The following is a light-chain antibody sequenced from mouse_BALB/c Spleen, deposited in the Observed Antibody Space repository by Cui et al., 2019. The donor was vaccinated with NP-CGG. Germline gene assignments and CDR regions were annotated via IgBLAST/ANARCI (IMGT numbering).Light chain of an antibody. CDR1: TGAVTTSNY. Sequence: AVMPQESLTTTSPGETVTLTCRSSTGAVTTSNYANWVQEKPDHLFTGLIGGTNNRAPGVPARFSGSLIGDKAALTITGAQTEDEAIYFCALWYSNHWVFGGGTKLTVL. J-gene: IGLJ1*01. CDR2: GTN. V-gene: IGLV1*01. CDR3: ALWYSNHWV.